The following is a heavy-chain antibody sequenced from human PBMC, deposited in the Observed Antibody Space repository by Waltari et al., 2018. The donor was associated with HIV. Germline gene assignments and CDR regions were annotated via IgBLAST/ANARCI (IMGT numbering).Heavy chain of an antibody. V-gene: IGHV4-61*02. D-gene: IGHD1-26*01. CDR3: ARLVGANRVGAFDI. J-gene: IGHJ3*02. CDR2: IYTSGST. Sequence: QVQLQESGPGLVKPSQTLSLTCTVSGGSISSGSYYWSWIRQPAGKGLEWIGRIYTSGSTNYNPSLKSRVTISVDTSKNQFSLKLSSVTAADTAVYYCARLVGANRVGAFDIWGQGTMVTVSS. CDR1: GGSISSGSYY.